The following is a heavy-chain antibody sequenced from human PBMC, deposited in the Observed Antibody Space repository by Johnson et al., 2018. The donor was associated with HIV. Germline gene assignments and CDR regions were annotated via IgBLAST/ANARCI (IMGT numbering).Heavy chain of an antibody. V-gene: IGHV3-20*04. J-gene: IGHJ3*02. D-gene: IGHD2-15*01. Sequence: EVQLVESGGGVVRPGESLRLSCTVSGFNFDDYGMSWVRQAPGKGLEWVSGINWNGGSTTYADSVRGRFTVSRDNAKSSLYLQMNSLGAVDTALYFCARDPVFCAGGTCYSNVFDIWGQGTMVTVSS. CDR2: INWNGGST. CDR3: ARDPVFCAGGTCYSNVFDI. CDR1: GFNFDDYG.